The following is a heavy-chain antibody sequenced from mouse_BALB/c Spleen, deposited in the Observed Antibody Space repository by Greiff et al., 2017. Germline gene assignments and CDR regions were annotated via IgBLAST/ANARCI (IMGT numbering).Heavy chain of an antibody. V-gene: IGHV5-4*02. CDR3: ARGGNYVFDY. Sequence: EVQVVESGGGLVKPGGSLKLSCAASGFTFSDYYMYWVRQTPEKRLEWVATISDGGSYTYYPDSVKGRFTISRDNAKNNLYLQMSSLKSGDTAMYYCARGGNYVFDYWGQGTTLTVSS. CDR2: ISDGGSYT. J-gene: IGHJ2*01. D-gene: IGHD2-1*01. CDR1: GFTFSDYY.